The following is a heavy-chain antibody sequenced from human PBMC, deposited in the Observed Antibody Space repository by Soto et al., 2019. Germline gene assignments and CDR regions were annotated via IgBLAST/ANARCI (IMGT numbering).Heavy chain of an antibody. Sequence: THPLSNSVSGGYSGNVGYRWSRIRKTPGKGLEWIGYIYYSGSTYYNPSLKSRVTISVDTSKNQFSLKLSSVTAADTAVYYCARGSYYYDSSGYYRYWGQGTLVTVSS. D-gene: IGHD3-22*01. CDR2: IYYSGST. CDR3: ARGSYYYDSSGYYRY. V-gene: IGHV4-30-4*01. J-gene: IGHJ4*02. CDR1: GGYSGNVGYR.